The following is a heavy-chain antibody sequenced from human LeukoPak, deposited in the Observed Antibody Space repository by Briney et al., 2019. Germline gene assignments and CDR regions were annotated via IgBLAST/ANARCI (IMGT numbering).Heavy chain of an antibody. CDR2: ISGSGGST. J-gene: IGHJ5*02. CDR3: AKIRVAATRWFDP. D-gene: IGHD2-15*01. V-gene: IGHV3-23*01. Sequence: GGSLRLSCVVSGFTFSTYWMSWVRQAPGKGLEWVSAISGSGGSTYYADSVKGRFTISRDNSKNTLYLQMNSLRAEDTAVYYCAKIRVAATRWFDPWGQGTLVTVSS. CDR1: GFTFSTYW.